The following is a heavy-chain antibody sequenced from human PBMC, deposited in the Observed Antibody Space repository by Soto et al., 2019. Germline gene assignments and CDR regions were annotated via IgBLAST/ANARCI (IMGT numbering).Heavy chain of an antibody. CDR2: IIPIFGTA. J-gene: IGHJ5*02. CDR1: GGTFSSYA. D-gene: IGHD1-26*01. CDR3: ARVAVGATSWFDP. Sequence: QVQLVQSGAEVKKPGSSVKVSCKASGGTFSSYAISWVRQAPGQGLEWMGGIIPIFGTANYAQKFQGRVKITADESTSTGYMELSSLRSEDTAVDYCARVAVGATSWFDPWGQGTLVTVSS. V-gene: IGHV1-69*12.